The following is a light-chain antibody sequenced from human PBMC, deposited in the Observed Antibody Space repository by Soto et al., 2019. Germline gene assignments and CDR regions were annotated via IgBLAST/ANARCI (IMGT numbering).Light chain of an antibody. J-gene: IGKJ5*01. CDR2: GAS. CDR1: QSVSSNY. V-gene: IGKV3-20*01. CDR3: QQYGSSAT. Sequence: EIVLTQSPGTLSLSPGERATLSCRASQSVSSNYLAWYQQKPGQAPRLLIYGASSRATGIPDRFSGSGSGTDFTLTISRLEPEDFAVYYCQQYGSSATFGQGTRLE.